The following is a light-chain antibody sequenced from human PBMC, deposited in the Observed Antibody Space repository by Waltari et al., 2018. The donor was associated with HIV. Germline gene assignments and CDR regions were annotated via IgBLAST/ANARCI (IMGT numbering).Light chain of an antibody. V-gene: IGKV1-9*01. CDR3: QQMNSYPLT. Sequence: DILLTQSPSFVSASPGDRVTFACRANQTISTYLAWYQQRPGKAPGLLIYGASSLHIGVPSRFSATGSGTDFRLTITNLQPEDFGIYFCQQMNSYPLTFGGGTKLELK. J-gene: IGKJ4*01. CDR2: GAS. CDR1: QTISTY.